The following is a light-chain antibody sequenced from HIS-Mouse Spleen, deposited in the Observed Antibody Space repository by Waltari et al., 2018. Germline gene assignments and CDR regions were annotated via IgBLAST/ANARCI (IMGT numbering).Light chain of an antibody. V-gene: IGKV1-8*01. CDR3: QQDYRHRYP. Sequence: AIRMTQSPSSLSASTGDRVTITCRASQGISSYLAWSQQKPGKAPKRLCYAAYTLQSGVPSRFRGSGSGTDFTLTISCLQSELLATYDCQQDYRHRYPFGQGTKLEI. CDR2: AAY. CDR1: QGISSY. J-gene: IGKJ2*01.